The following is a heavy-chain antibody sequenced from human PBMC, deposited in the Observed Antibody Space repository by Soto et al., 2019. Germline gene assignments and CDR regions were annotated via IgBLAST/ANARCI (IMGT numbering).Heavy chain of an antibody. CDR1: GFTFSDYY. J-gene: IGHJ5*02. CDR2: ISSSGSTI. Sequence: QVQLVESGGGLVKPGGSLRLSCAASGFTFSDYYMSWIRQAPGKGLEWVSYISSSGSTIYYADSVKGRFTISRDNAKNSLYLQMNSLRAEDTAVYYCASLRYCSSTSCSRNNWFAPWGQGTLVTVSS. CDR3: ASLRYCSSTSCSRNNWFAP. D-gene: IGHD2-2*01. V-gene: IGHV3-11*01.